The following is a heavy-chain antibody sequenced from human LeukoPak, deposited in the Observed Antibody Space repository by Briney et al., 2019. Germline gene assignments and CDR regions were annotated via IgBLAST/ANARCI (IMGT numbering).Heavy chain of an antibody. CDR1: GFTFTRHV. J-gene: IGHJ4*02. Sequence: GGSLRLSCVASGFTFTRHVMHWVRQAPGKGLEWVALVSLDGSTKYYADSVRGRFTISRDNSDNTLNLQMNSLKAEDSAVYFCARAYSSGGYPSHFDFWGQGTLVTVSS. CDR3: ARAYSSGGYPSHFDF. CDR2: VSLDGSTK. D-gene: IGHD3-10*01. V-gene: IGHV3-30-3*01.